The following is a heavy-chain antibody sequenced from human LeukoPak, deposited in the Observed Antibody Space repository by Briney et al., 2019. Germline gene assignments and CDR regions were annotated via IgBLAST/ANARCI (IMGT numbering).Heavy chain of an antibody. CDR2: ISGSGGST. CDR1: GLTFSSYA. CDR3: AKGRFAVRGGLDY. D-gene: IGHD3-10*01. V-gene: IGHV3-23*01. J-gene: IGHJ4*02. Sequence: GGSLRLSCAASGLTFSSYAMSWVRQAPGKGLEWVSAISGSGGSTYYADSVKGRFTISRDNSKNTLYLQMNSPRAEDTAVYCCAKGRFAVRGGLDYWGQGTLVTVSS.